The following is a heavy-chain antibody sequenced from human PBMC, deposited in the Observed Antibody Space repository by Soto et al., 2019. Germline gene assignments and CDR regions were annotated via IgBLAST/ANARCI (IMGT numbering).Heavy chain of an antibody. V-gene: IGHV3-33*08. CDR2: IWYDGSNK. CDR1: GFTFSSYG. Sequence: TLSFAASGFTFSSYGMHWVRQAPGKGLELVAVIWYDGSNKYYADSVKGRFTISRDNSKNTLYLQMNSLRAEDTAVYYCARLNPSHYGMDVWGQGTTVTVSS. J-gene: IGHJ6*02. CDR3: ARLNPSHYGMDV.